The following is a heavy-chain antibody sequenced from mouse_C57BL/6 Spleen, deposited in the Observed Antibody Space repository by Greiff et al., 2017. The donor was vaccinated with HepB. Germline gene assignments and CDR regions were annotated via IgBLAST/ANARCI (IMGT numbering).Heavy chain of an antibody. Sequence: VKLMESGAELARPGASVKLSCKASGYTFTSYGISWVKQRTGQGLEWIGEIYPRSGNTYYNEKFKGKATLTADKSSSTAYMELRSLTSEDSAVYFCAEGRNYGSSLWYFDVWGTGTTVTVSS. CDR3: AEGRNYGSSLWYFDV. CDR2: IYPRSGNT. CDR1: GYTFTSYG. D-gene: IGHD1-1*01. J-gene: IGHJ1*03. V-gene: IGHV1-81*01.